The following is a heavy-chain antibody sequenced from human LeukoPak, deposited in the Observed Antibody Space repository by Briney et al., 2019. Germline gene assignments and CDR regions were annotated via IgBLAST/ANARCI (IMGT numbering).Heavy chain of an antibody. CDR3: ARDQGWLQFDN. Sequence: SGGSLRLSCAASGFTFSDYYMSWVRQAPGKGLEWVANIKEDGSEKYYVDSLKGRFTISRDNAKSSLSLQLNSLRAEDTAVCYCARDQGWLQFDNWGQGTLVTVSS. CDR2: IKEDGSEK. J-gene: IGHJ4*02. D-gene: IGHD5-12*01. CDR1: GFTFSDYY. V-gene: IGHV3-7*05.